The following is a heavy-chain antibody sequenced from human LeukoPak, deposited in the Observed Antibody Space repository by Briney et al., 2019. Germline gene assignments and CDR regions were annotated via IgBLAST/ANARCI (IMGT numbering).Heavy chain of an antibody. Sequence: SETLSLTCAVYGGSFSGYYWSWIRQPPGKGLEWIGEINHSGSTNYNPSLKSRVTISVDTSKNQFSLKLSSVTAADTAVYHSAREGYSGYDYAGYWGQGTLVTVSS. CDR1: GGSFSGYY. V-gene: IGHV4-34*01. CDR2: INHSGST. D-gene: IGHD5-12*01. CDR3: AREGYSGYDYAGY. J-gene: IGHJ4*02.